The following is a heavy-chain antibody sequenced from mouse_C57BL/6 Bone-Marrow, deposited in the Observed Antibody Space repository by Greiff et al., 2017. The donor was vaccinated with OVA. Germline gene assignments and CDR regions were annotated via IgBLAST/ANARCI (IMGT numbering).Heavy chain of an antibody. V-gene: IGHV1-15*01. CDR2: IDPETGGT. D-gene: IGHD2-4*01. Sequence: QVQLQQSGAELVRPGASVTLSCKASGYTFTDYEMHWVKQTPVHGLEWIGAIDPETGGTAYNQKFKGKALLTADKSSSRAYMELRSLTSEDSAVYYCTRYYDYVWYFDVWGTGTTVTVSS. CDR3: TRYYDYVWYFDV. CDR1: GYTFTDYE. J-gene: IGHJ1*03.